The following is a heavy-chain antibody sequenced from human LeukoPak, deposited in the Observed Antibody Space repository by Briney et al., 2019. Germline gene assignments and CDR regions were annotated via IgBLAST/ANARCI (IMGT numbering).Heavy chain of an antibody. Sequence: PGGSLRLSCAASGFTFSYFWMSWVRQAPGKGLEWVANTNLYGTERHYVDSVKGRFTISRHNSKNTLYLQMNSLRTEDTAVYYCASGSRFDYWGQGTLVTVSS. CDR1: GFTFSYFW. CDR2: TNLYGTER. V-gene: IGHV3-7*05. J-gene: IGHJ4*02. D-gene: IGHD5/OR15-5a*01. CDR3: ASGSRFDY.